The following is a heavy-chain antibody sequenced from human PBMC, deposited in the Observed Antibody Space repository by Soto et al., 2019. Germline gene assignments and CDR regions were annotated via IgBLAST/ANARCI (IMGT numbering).Heavy chain of an antibody. CDR3: SRADYGSGSYGFDY. CDR2: IHYSGRT. Sequence: QVQLQESGPGLVKPSQTLSLTCTVSGGSFNSGGYFWSWIRQHPGRGLEWIAYIHYSGRTDYNPSLKSRITXXVXTXXNHFSLKLSSVTAAATAVYYCSRADYGSGSYGFDYWGQGTLVTVSS. CDR1: GGSFNSGGYF. J-gene: IGHJ4*02. D-gene: IGHD3-10*01. V-gene: IGHV4-31*03.